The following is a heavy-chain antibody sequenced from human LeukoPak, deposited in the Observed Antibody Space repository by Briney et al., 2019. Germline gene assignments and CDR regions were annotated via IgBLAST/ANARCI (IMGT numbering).Heavy chain of an antibody. CDR3: ARKYSYGIYFDY. Sequence: SETLSLTCTVSGGSISSSSYYWGWIRRPPGKGLEWIGSIYYSGSTYYNPSLKSRVTISVDTSKNQFSLKLSSVTAADTAVYYCARKYSYGIYFDYWGQGTLVTVSS. J-gene: IGHJ4*02. V-gene: IGHV4-39*07. D-gene: IGHD5-18*01. CDR1: GGSISSSSYY. CDR2: IYYSGST.